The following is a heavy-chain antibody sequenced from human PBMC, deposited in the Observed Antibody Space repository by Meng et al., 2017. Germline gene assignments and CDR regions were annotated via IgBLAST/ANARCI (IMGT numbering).Heavy chain of an antibody. J-gene: IGHJ4*02. Sequence: QWQPVQSGSELTKPRASVKASCKASAYDFTGYGMNWLREDPRQGLAWMGWINTNTGNPTLANGFTGRFVFSLDTSVSTAYLKISRLTATDTSVYDGAREGRVYFDYWGQGTLVTVSS. V-gene: IGHV7-4-1*02. CDR1: AYDFTGYG. CDR2: INTNTGNP. D-gene: IGHD1-26*01. CDR3: AREGRVYFDY.